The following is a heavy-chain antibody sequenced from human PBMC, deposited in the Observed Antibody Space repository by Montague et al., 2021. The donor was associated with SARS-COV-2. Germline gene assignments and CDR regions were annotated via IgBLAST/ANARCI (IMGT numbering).Heavy chain of an antibody. Sequence: TLSLTCTVSGGSISSGSYYWSWIRQPAGKGLEWIGRIPISGSTNYNPSLKSRVTISVDTSKNQFPLKLSSVTAADTAVYYCARDIAVAGLFDYWGQGTLVTVSS. J-gene: IGHJ4*02. CDR1: GGSISSGSYY. CDR3: ARDIAVAGLFDY. D-gene: IGHD6-19*01. CDR2: IPISGST. V-gene: IGHV4-61*02.